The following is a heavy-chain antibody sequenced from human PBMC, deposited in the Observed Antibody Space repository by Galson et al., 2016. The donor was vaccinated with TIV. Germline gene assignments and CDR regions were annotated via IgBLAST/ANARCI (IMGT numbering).Heavy chain of an antibody. CDR2: ILYDGTNK. J-gene: IGHJ4*02. CDR3: AKDPRIYGDYLLAYFDY. CDR1: GFSFSSYG. V-gene: IGHV3-30*18. Sequence: SLRLSCAASGFSFSSYGMHWVRQAPGKGPEWVAVILYDGTNKYYADSVKGRFTISRDNSKNTLSLQMNSLGTEDTAVYYCAKDPRIYGDYLLAYFDYWGQGTLVTVSS. D-gene: IGHD4-17*01.